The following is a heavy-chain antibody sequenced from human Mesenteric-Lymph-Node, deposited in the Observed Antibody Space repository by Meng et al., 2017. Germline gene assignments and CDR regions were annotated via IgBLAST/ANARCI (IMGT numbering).Heavy chain of an antibody. CDR3: ARGGATPMIIKY. CDR1: GGSLSGYY. CDR2: VYHNGVT. D-gene: IGHD3-10*01. Sequence: QVQRKQWGAEVVKPAETLSLTCAVYGGSLSGYYWSWIRQPPGKGLEWMGEVYHNGVTKYSPSLRSRVVISIDTSKNQFSLNLRSVSAADTAMYYCARGGATPMIIKYWGPGTLVTVSS. V-gene: IGHV4-34*02. J-gene: IGHJ4*02.